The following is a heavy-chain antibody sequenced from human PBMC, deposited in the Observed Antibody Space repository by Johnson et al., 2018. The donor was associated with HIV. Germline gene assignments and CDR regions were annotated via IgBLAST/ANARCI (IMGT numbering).Heavy chain of an antibody. J-gene: IGHJ3*02. D-gene: IGHD2-15*01. CDR2: ISYDGSNK. Sequence: QVQLVESGGGLVKPGGSLRLSSAASVFTFTSFAMHWVRQAPGKGLEWVGFISYDGSNKYFTDSVRGRFTIYSDNSRNTLFLQMNSLRAEDTGVYYCAKAFPYCTGGSCYPQRSPHDAFDIWGQGTMVTVSS. V-gene: IGHV3-30-3*01. CDR1: VFTFTSFA. CDR3: AKAFPYCTGGSCYPQRSPHDAFDI.